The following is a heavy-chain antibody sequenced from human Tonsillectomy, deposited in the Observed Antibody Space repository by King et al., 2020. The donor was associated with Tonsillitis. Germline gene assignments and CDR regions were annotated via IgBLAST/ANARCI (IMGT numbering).Heavy chain of an antibody. J-gene: IGHJ4*02. CDR1: GFIFSTHT. D-gene: IGHD3-10*01. V-gene: IGHV3-21*01. Sequence: QLVQSGGGLVKPGGSLRLSCAASGFIFSTHTMPWVRQAPGKGLEWVSSISGSGAMYFAGSVKGRFTISRDNAEKSVSLQMNSLRDEDTAIYYCARRASGRGIDYWGQGALVIVSS. CDR3: ARRASGRGIDY. CDR2: ISGSGAM.